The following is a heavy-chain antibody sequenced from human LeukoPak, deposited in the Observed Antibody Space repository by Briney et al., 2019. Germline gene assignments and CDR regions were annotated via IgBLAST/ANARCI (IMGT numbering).Heavy chain of an antibody. Sequence: GGSLRLSCGASRFTFTSYAMTWVRQAPGKGLEWVSSISGSGGSTYYADSVKGRFTVSRDNSKNTLYLQMHSLRAEDTAVYFCAKDASGSFTDAFDIWGQGTVVTVSS. CDR3: AKDASGSFTDAFDI. CDR1: RFTFTSYA. D-gene: IGHD3-10*01. V-gene: IGHV3-23*01. J-gene: IGHJ3*02. CDR2: ISGSGGST.